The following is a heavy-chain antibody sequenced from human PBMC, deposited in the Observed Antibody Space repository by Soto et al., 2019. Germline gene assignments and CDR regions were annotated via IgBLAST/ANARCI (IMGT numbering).Heavy chain of an antibody. V-gene: IGHV3-48*01. CDR1: GFTFSSYS. J-gene: IGHJ4*02. CDR2: ISSSSSTI. Sequence: GGSPRLSCAAPGFTFSSYSMNWVRQAPGKGLEWVSYISSSSSTIYYADSVKGRFTISRDNAKNSLYLQMNSLRAEDTAVYYCARESPPIDYWGQGTLVTVSS. CDR3: ARESPPIDY.